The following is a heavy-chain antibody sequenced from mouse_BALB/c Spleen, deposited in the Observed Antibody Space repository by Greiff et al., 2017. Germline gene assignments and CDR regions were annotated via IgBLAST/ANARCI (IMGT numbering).Heavy chain of an antibody. Sequence: EVQRVESGAELVKPGASVKLSCTASGFNIKDTYMHWVKQRPEQGLEWIGRIDPANGNTKYDPKFQGKATITADTSSNTAYLQLSSLTSEDTAVYYCARSSSLYYYAMDYWGQGTSVTVSS. D-gene: IGHD1-1*01. CDR3: ARSSSLYYYAMDY. J-gene: IGHJ4*01. V-gene: IGHV14-3*02. CDR1: GFNIKDTY. CDR2: IDPANGNT.